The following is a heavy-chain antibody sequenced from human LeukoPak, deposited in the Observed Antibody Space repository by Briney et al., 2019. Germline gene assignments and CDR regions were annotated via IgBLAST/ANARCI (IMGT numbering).Heavy chain of an antibody. Sequence: SETLSLTCTASGGSISNTIYHWGWIRQPPGKGLEWIGNIYYSGSTYYNPSLKSRVTISIDTSKNQFSLKLNSVTAADTAVYYCARVPLKYDILTGYQPYYFDYWGQGTLVIVSS. CDR3: ARVPLKYDILTGYQPYYFDY. J-gene: IGHJ4*02. CDR2: IYYSGST. D-gene: IGHD3-9*01. CDR1: GGSISNTIYH. V-gene: IGHV4-39*01.